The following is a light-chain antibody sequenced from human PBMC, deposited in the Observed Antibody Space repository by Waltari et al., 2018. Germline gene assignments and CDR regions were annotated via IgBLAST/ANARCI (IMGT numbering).Light chain of an antibody. CDR3: QQYDSYSTT. CDR1: QSISVW. Sequence: DIQMTQSPSTLSASVGDRVTITCRASQSISVWLAWYQQKPGRAPKLLIFRASSLESGVPSRFSGSGSGTEFTLTISSLHPSSFSPSYCQQYDSYSTTFGGGTKVEIK. J-gene: IGKJ4*01. V-gene: IGKV1-5*03. CDR2: RAS.